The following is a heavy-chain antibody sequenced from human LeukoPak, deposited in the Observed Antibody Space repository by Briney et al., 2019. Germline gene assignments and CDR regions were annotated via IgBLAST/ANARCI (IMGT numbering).Heavy chain of an antibody. Sequence: PGRSLRLSCAASGFIFSHYGMHWVRQAPGKGLEWVAVIQNDASTENFADSVKGRFTISRDNSKNTVFLQMNSLRVEDTAVYYCARDGKHIAVPGVRYPMDVWGQGTTVTVS. CDR3: ARDGKHIAVPGVRYPMDV. D-gene: IGHD6-19*01. CDR2: IQNDASTE. J-gene: IGHJ6*02. V-gene: IGHV3-33*05. CDR1: GFIFSHYG.